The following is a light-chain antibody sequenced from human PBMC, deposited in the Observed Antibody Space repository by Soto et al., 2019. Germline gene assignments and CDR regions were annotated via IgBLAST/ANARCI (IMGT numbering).Light chain of an antibody. CDR1: QSVNNY. Sequence: IVLTQSPDTLSLSPGERATLSCRASQSVNNYLAWYQQKPGQAPRLLIYDAYNRATGIPARFGGGGSGTDFTLTLSNLEPEDFSVYYCQQRSSWPLTFGGGTKVEIK. J-gene: IGKJ4*01. CDR3: QQRSSWPLT. CDR2: DAY. V-gene: IGKV3-11*01.